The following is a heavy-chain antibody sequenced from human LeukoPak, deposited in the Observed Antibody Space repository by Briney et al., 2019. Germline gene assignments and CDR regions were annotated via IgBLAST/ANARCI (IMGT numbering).Heavy chain of an antibody. D-gene: IGHD1-1*01. V-gene: IGHV4-59*01. J-gene: IGHJ4*02. CDR2: IYSSGST. CDR3: ARAPGGKEGEDY. Sequence: SETLSLTCTVSGDSIGTYYWTWIRQPPGKGLEWIGYIYSSGSTNYNPFLKSRVTISVDTSKNQFSLKLTSVTAADTAVYYCARAPGGKEGEDYWGQGTLVTVSS. CDR1: GDSIGTYY.